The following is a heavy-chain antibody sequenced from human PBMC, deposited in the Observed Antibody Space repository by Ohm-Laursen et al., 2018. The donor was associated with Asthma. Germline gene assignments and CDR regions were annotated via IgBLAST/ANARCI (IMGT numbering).Heavy chain of an antibody. CDR3: AKASTFSTGYYFDF. D-gene: IGHD2-2*01. CDR1: GFIISNNA. J-gene: IGHJ4*02. CDR2: IRGSGDTT. Sequence: GSLRLSCSASGFIISNNAMSWVRQAPGKGLEWVSAIRGSGDTTHYTDFVKGRFTFSCDSSENTLYLHMNNMRAEDTAAYYCAKASTFSTGYYFDFWGQGTQVTVSS. V-gene: IGHV3-23*01.